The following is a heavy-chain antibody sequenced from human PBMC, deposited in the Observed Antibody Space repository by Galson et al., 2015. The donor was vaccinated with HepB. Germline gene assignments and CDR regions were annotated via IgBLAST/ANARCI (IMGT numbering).Heavy chain of an antibody. Sequence: PALVKPTQTLTLTCTLSGFSLSTSGVGVGWIRQPPGKALEWLAFIYWDDDRRYRPSLKSRLTITKDSSRNQVVLTMTRMDPVDTGTYYCAGTTYYQYYYMDVWGKGTTVTVSS. CDR2: IYWDDDR. CDR3: AGTTYYQYYYMDV. V-gene: IGHV2-5*02. J-gene: IGHJ6*03. D-gene: IGHD1-14*01. CDR1: GFSLSTSGVG.